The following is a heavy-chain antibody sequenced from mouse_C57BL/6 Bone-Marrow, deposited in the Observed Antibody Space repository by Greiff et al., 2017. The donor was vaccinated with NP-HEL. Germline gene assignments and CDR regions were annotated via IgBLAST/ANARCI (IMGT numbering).Heavy chain of an antibody. CDR1: GYTFTSYW. CDR3: AREEGYGYDGFAY. D-gene: IGHD2-2*01. CDR2: IDPSDSYT. Sequence: QVQLQQPGAELVKPGASVKLSCKASGYTFTSYWMQWVKQRPGQGLEWIGEIDPSDSYTNYNQKFKGKATLTVDTSSSTAYMQLSSLTSEDSAVYYCAREEGYGYDGFAYWGQGTLVTVSA. J-gene: IGHJ3*01. V-gene: IGHV1-50*01.